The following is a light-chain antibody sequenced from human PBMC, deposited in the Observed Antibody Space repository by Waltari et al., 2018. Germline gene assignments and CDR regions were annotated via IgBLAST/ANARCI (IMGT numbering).Light chain of an antibody. CDR1: SNDVGAYDC. V-gene: IGLV2-14*03. CDR2: DVS. J-gene: IGLJ3*02. CDR3: ASKTNNAAVL. Sequence: QSALTQPASVSGSPGQSITISCTGTSNDVGAYDCVSRYQHHPGKVPQLLIYDVSNRPSGASDRFSGSKSGNTASLTISGLQAGDEADYYCASKTNNAAVLFGGGTKVTVL.